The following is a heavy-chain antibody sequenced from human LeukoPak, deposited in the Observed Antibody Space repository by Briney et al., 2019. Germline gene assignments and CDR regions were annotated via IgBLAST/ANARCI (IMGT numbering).Heavy chain of an antibody. CDR2: ISYDGRNQ. J-gene: IGHJ4*02. V-gene: IGHV3-30-3*01. CDR3: ANPYWDSSGYYFDY. Sequence: PGGSLRLSCAASGFTFSNYAIHWVRQAPGKGLEWVAAISYDGRNQYYADSVKGRFTISRDNSKNTLYLQMNSLRAEDTAVYYCANPYWDSSGYYFDYWGQGTLVTVSS. D-gene: IGHD3-22*01. CDR1: GFTFSNYA.